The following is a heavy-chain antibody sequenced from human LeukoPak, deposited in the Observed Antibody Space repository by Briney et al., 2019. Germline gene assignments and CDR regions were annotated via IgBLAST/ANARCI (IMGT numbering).Heavy chain of an antibody. CDR2: ISSNNIYI. D-gene: IGHD6-19*01. CDR3: ARDPIGSGWYDY. V-gene: IGHV3-21*01. Sequence: PGGSLILSCAVAGFTLSSFSMKWVRQAPGKGLEWVSSISSNNIYIYYADSVKGRFTTSRDSAKNSLYLQMNSLRAEDTAVYYCARDPIGSGWYDYWGQGTLVTVSS. CDR1: GFTLSSFS. J-gene: IGHJ4*02.